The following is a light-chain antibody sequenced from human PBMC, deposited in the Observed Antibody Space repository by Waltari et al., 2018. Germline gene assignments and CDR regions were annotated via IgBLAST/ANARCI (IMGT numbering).Light chain of an antibody. CDR3: QQRSNWRHT. Sequence: EIVLTQSPATLSLSPGERATLPCRASQSVSSYLAWYQQKPGQAPRPLIYDASNRATGIPARFSGSGSGTDFTLTISSLEPEDFAVYYCQQRSNWRHTFGQGTKLEIK. J-gene: IGKJ2*01. CDR2: DAS. CDR1: QSVSSY. V-gene: IGKV3-11*01.